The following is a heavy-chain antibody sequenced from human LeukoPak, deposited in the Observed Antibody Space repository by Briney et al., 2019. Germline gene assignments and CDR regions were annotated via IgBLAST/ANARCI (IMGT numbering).Heavy chain of an antibody. Sequence: PSGTLSLTCAVSGGSISSSNWWSWVRQPPGKGLEWIGEIYHSGSTNYNPSLKSRVTISVDKSKNQFSLKLSSVTAADTAVYFCASSWSIAVAGTRAFDIWGQGTMVTVSS. V-gene: IGHV4-4*02. CDR1: GGSISSSNW. CDR2: IYHSGST. J-gene: IGHJ3*02. CDR3: ASSWSIAVAGTRAFDI. D-gene: IGHD6-19*01.